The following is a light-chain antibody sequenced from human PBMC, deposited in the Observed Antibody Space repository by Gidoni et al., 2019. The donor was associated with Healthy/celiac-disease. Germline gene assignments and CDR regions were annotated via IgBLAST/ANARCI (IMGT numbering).Light chain of an antibody. J-gene: IGKJ1*01. V-gene: IGKV1-5*03. Sequence: DIQMTQSPSTLSASVGDRVTITCRASQSISSWLAWYQQKPGKAPKLLIYKASSLDSGVQSRFSGSGSGTECTLTISSLQPDDFATYYGQQYNSYSETFGQGTKVEIK. CDR1: QSISSW. CDR3: QQYNSYSET. CDR2: KAS.